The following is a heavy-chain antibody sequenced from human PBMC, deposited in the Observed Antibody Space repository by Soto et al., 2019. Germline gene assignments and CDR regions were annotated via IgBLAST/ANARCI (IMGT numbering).Heavy chain of an antibody. CDR3: ARDGEDSGYYYPAY. J-gene: IGHJ4*02. Sequence: GASVKVSCKASGYSFTGYSMHWVRQAPGQGLEWMGVIIPISGRTRYAQKFQGRLTMTRETSTSTVYMELSSLTSEDTAVYSCARDGEDSGYYYPAYWGQGTQVTVSS. V-gene: IGHV1-46*01. CDR2: IIPISGRT. D-gene: IGHD3-22*01. CDR1: GYSFTGYS.